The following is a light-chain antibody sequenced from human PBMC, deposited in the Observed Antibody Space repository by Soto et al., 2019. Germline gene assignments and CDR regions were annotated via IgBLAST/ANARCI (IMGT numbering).Light chain of an antibody. V-gene: IGKV1-5*03. J-gene: IGKJ1*01. CDR2: KAS. Sequence: DIQMTQSPSTLSASVGDRVTITCRASQSISSWLAWYQQKPGKAPKLLIYKASSLESGVPSRFSGSGSGTEFTLTISNLQPDDFATYYCQQYNTYPLFGQGTKVEIK. CDR3: QQYNTYPL. CDR1: QSISSW.